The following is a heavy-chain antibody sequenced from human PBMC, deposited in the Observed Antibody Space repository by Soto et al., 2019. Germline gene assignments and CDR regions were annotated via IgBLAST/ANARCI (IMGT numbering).Heavy chain of an antibody. J-gene: IGHJ4*02. CDR3: ARVFYCSWSPSQTHLRLSVF. D-gene: IGHD3-10*01. CDR1: ESTFIHYA. V-gene: IGHV3-30-3*01. Sequence: GGSLRLSCAPSESTFIHYAMHWVRKTDGQGLEWVESVSKDGNSGYYGESVRGRLTISRENSKNTLVLQMNSLRDEDTAIYYCARVFYCSWSPSQTHLRLSVFWVQGSLVTGSS. CDR2: VSKDGNSG.